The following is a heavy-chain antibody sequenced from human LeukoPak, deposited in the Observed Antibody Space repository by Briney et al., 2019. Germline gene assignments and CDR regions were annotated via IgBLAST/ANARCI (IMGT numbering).Heavy chain of an antibody. J-gene: IGHJ6*03. D-gene: IGHD5-12*01. CDR3: AKAIGSSYYYYWYYMDV. CDR2: ISSSSSYI. CDR1: GFTFSSYS. Sequence: KPGGSLRLSCAASGFTFSSYSMNWVRQAPGKGLEWVSSISSSSSYIYYADSVKGRFTISRDNAKNSLYLQMNSLRAEDTAVYYCAKAIGSSYYYYWYYMDVWGKGTTVTVSS. V-gene: IGHV3-21*01.